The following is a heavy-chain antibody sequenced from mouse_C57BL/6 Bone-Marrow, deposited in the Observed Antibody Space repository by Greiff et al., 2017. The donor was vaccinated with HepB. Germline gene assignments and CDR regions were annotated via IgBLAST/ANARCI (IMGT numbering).Heavy chain of an antibody. J-gene: IGHJ4*01. CDR1: GYTFTSYG. V-gene: IGHV1-81*01. D-gene: IGHD1-1*01. CDR3: ARRGITTVVATYYYAMDY. Sequence: VQLVESGAELARPGASVKLSCKASGYTFTSYGISWVKQRTGQGLEWIGEIYPRSGNTYYNEKFKGKATLTADKSSSTAYMELRSLTSEDSAVYFCARRGITTVVATYYYAMDYWGQGTSVTVSS. CDR2: IYPRSGNT.